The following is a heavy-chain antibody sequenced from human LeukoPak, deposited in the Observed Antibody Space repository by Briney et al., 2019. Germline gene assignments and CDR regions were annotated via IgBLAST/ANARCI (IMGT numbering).Heavy chain of an antibody. CDR2: INHSGST. CDR3: TSQTVPRWFDP. J-gene: IGHJ5*02. D-gene: IGHD1-14*01. V-gene: IGHV4-34*01. Sequence: SDTLSLTCAVYGGSFSGYYWSWIRQPPGKGLEWIGEINHSGSTNYNPSLKSRVTISVDTSKNQFSLKLSSVTAADTAVYYCTSQTVPRWFDPWGQGILVSVSS. CDR1: GGSFSGYY.